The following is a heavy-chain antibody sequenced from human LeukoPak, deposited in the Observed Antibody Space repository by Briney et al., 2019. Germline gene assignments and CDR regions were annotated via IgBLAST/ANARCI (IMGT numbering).Heavy chain of an antibody. CDR3: AKAPPLGSSGYYYYFDY. CDR2: ISGSGGST. J-gene: IGHJ4*02. Sequence: GGSLRLSCAASGFTFSSYAMSWVRQAPGKGLEWVSAISGSGGSTYYADSVKGRFTISRDNSKNTLYLQMNSLRAEDTAVYYCAKAPPLGSSGYYYYFDYWGQGTLVTVSS. D-gene: IGHD3-22*01. CDR1: GFTFSSYA. V-gene: IGHV3-23*01.